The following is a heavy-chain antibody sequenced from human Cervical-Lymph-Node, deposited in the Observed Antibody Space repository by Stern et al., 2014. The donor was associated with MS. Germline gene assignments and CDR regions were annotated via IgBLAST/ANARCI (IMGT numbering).Heavy chain of an antibody. D-gene: IGHD6-25*01. Sequence: EVQLVESGGGLVQPGGSLRLYCAASGFTFSNHWMNWVRQAPGKGLEWVANIKQDGSEDYYVDSVKGRFTISRDNAKNSLYLQMNSLRAEDTAVYYCSRGVQGGFWGQGTLVTVSS. J-gene: IGHJ4*02. CDR3: SRGVQGGF. CDR1: GFTFSNHW. V-gene: IGHV3-7*01. CDR2: IKQDGSED.